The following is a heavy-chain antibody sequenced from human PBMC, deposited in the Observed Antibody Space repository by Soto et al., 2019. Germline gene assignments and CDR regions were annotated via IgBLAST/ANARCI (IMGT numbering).Heavy chain of an antibody. Sequence: WETLSLTCSVSGGSISGYYWSWIRQPPGKGLEWIGYVYHTGSTKNNPSLKSRVTISVDTSKNQFSLKLSSVTAADTAVYYCARVSTWAYEQYYLDSWGQGILVTVSS. CDR1: GGSISGYY. J-gene: IGHJ4*02. CDR2: VYHTGST. D-gene: IGHD3-3*01. V-gene: IGHV4-59*01. CDR3: ARVSTWAYEQYYLDS.